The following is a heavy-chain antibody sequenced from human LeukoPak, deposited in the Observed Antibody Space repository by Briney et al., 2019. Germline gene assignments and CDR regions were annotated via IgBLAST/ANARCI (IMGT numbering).Heavy chain of an antibody. CDR3: ASLTMVTQGYFDS. CDR2: IYYSGST. D-gene: IGHD4/OR15-4a*01. CDR1: GGSISSYY. V-gene: IGHV4-59*08. Sequence: SETLSLTCTVSGGSISSYYWSWIRQPPGKGLEWIGYIYYSGSTNYNPSLKSRLTISVDASKNQFSLKLSSVTATDTAVYYCASLTMVTQGYFDSWGQGTLVTVSS. J-gene: IGHJ4*02.